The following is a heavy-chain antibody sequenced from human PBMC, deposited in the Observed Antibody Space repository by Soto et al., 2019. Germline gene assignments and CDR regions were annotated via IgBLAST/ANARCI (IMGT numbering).Heavy chain of an antibody. CDR1: GGTFSSYA. CDR2: IIPIFGTA. Sequence: QVQLVQSGAEVKKPGSSVKVSCKASGGTFSSYAISWVRQAPGQGLEWMGGIIPIFGTANYAQKFQGRVTISADESTSTAYMELSRLRSEDTAVYDCARDALEWCSGGSCYPRHPWCDPWGRGTLVTV. CDR3: ARDALEWCSGGSCYPRHPWCDP. J-gene: IGHJ5*02. V-gene: IGHV1-69*01. D-gene: IGHD2-15*01.